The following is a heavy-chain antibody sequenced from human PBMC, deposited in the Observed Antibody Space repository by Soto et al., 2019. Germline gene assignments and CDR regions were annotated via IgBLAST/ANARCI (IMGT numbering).Heavy chain of an antibody. D-gene: IGHD3-10*01. CDR1: AGSISSSSYY. CDR2: IYYSGST. V-gene: IGHV4-39*01. CDR3: ASRSEYYGAGSYYSGYFDY. J-gene: IGHJ4*02. Sequence: PSETLSLTCTVSAGSISSSSYYWGWIRQPPGKGLEWIGSIYYSGSTYYNPSLKSRVTISVDTSKNKCSLKLSSVTAADTDVYYCASRSEYYGAGSYYSGYFDYWRQGTLVTVAS.